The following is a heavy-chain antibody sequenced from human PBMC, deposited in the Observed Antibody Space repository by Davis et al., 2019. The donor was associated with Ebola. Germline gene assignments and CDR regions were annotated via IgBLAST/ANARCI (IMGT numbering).Heavy chain of an antibody. CDR1: GFTFSSYG. D-gene: IGHD1-26*01. CDR2: VRYDGSNK. V-gene: IGHV3-30*02. CDR3: AKASGATAYFDY. Sequence: GESLKISCAASGFTFSSYGMHWVRQAPGKGLEWVAFVRYDGSNKYYADSVKGRFTISRDNSKNTLYLQMNSLRAEDTAVYHCAKASGATAYFDYWGQGTLVTVSS. J-gene: IGHJ4*02.